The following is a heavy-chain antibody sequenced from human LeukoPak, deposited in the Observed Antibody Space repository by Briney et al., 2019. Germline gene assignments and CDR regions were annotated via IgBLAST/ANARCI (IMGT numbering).Heavy chain of an antibody. D-gene: IGHD3-22*01. CDR3: ARERYYYDSSGYHY. V-gene: IGHV3-66*01. J-gene: IGHJ4*02. CDR2: IYSGGST. CDR1: GFTVSSNN. Sequence: GGSLRLSCAASGFTVSSNNMSWVRQAPGKGLEWVSVIYSGGSTYYADSVKGRFTISRDNSKNTLYLQMNSLRAEDTAVYYCARERYYYDSSGYHYWGQGTLVTVS.